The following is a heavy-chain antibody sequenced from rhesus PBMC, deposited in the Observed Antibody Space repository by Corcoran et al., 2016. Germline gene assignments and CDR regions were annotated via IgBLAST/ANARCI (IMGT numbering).Heavy chain of an antibody. Sequence: QVQLQESGPAVVKPSATLSLTCAVPGGPISSINWWSWIRQSPGKGLEFIGGIYGSDRITQYPPSLQIRVTISLATSKTQFSLNLTSVTAADTAVYYFARRFRGRVDDWGLGVLVTVSS. J-gene: IGHJ5-1*01. CDR2: IYGSDRIT. D-gene: IGHD3-16*01. V-gene: IGHV4-93*02. CDR1: GGPISSINW. CDR3: ARRFRGRVDD.